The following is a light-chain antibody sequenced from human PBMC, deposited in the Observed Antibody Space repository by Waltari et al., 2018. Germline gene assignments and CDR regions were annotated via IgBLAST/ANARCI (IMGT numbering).Light chain of an antibody. V-gene: IGKV3-11*01. CDR3: QLRTNLMFT. CDR1: QSVSTS. J-gene: IGKJ2*01. CDR2: DAS. Sequence: EIVLTQSPATLSLSPGERATLSCRASQSVSTSVDWYQKPPGQAPRLLIYDASNRATGIPARFSGSRSGTDFTLTISSLEPEDFTVYYCQLRTNLMFTFGQGSKLEI.